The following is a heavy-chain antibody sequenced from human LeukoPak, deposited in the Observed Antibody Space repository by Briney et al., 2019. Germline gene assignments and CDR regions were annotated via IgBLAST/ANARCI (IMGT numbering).Heavy chain of an antibody. CDR2: ISGNGINT. CDR1: GFTFSTYA. V-gene: IGHV3-23*01. Sequence: GGSLRLSCAASGFTFSTYAMNWVRQAPGKGLEWVSAISGNGINTYYADSVKGRFTISRDNSKNTLYLQMNSLRAEDTAVYYCAKEGDSAWALNNFDYWGLGTLVTVSS. CDR3: AKEGDSAWALNNFDY. J-gene: IGHJ4*02. D-gene: IGHD6-19*01.